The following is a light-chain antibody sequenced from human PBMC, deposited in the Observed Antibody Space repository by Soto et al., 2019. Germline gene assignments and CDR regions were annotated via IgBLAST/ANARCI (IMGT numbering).Light chain of an antibody. CDR2: GAS. J-gene: IGKJ3*01. CDR3: QQSNSFPYT. CDR1: QVRSSW. V-gene: IGKV1-12*01. Sequence: DIQMTQSPSSVSASVGDRVTITCRASQVRSSWLAWYQQNPGKATKLLIYGASNLQSGVPSRFSGSGSGTDFTLTTSSLQPEYFATYYCQQSNSFPYTFGPGTKVDI.